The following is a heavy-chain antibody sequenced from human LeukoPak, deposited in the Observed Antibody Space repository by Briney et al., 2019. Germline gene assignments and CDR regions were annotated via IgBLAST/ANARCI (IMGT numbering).Heavy chain of an antibody. D-gene: IGHD3-3*01. V-gene: IGHV4-34*01. CDR1: GGSFSGYY. CDR3: ARLSGSVTIFGVVPNWFDP. J-gene: IGHJ5*02. Sequence: SETLSLTCAVYGGSFSGYYWSWIRQPPGKGLEWIGEINHSGSTNYNPSLKSRVTISVDTSKNQFSLKLSSVTAADTAVYYCARLSGSVTIFGVVPNWFDPWGQGTLVTVSS. CDR2: INHSGST.